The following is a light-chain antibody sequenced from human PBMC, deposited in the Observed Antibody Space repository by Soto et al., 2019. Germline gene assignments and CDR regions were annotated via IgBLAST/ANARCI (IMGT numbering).Light chain of an antibody. J-gene: IGLJ2*01. V-gene: IGLV2-14*01. Sequence: QSALTQPASVSASPGQSITISCTGTSSDVGGYNYVSWYQQHPGKAPKLIIFEVSTRPSGISNRFSGSKSGNTASLTISGLQAEDEADYYCSSFASTTSVLFGGGTKLT. CDR2: EVS. CDR1: SSDVGGYNY. CDR3: SSFASTTSVL.